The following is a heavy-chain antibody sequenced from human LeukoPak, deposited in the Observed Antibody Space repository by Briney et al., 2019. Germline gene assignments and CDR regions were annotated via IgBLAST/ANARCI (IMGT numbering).Heavy chain of an antibody. CDR2: INPDGSTT. CDR3: ATAGNYRFDY. Sequence: GGSLRLSCAASGFSFRNYGMYWVRQAPGKGLVWVSRINPDGSTTNYADSVKGRFTISRDNAKNTLYLQMNSLRAEDTAVYYCATAGNYRFDYWGQGTLVTVSS. D-gene: IGHD1-7*01. J-gene: IGHJ4*02. CDR1: GFSFRNYG. V-gene: IGHV3-74*01.